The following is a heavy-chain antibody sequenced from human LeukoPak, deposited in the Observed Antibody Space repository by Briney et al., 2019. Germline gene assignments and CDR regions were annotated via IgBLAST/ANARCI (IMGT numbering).Heavy chain of an antibody. Sequence: PSETLSLTCTVSGGSISSSSYYWGWIRQPPGKGLEWIGSIYYSGSTYYNPSLKSRVTISVDTSKNQFSLKLSSVTAADTAVYYCARDGWGGYWAVVTANAFDIWGQGTMVTVSS. V-gene: IGHV4-39*07. CDR2: IYYSGST. D-gene: IGHD2-21*02. CDR3: ARDGWGGYWAVVTANAFDI. J-gene: IGHJ3*02. CDR1: GGSISSSSYY.